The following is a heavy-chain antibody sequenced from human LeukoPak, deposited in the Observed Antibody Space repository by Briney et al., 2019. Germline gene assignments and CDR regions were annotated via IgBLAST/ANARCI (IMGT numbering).Heavy chain of an antibody. V-gene: IGHV3-30*02. Sequence: PGGSLRLSCAASGFTFSSYGMHWVRQAPGKGLEWVAFIRYDGSNKYYADSVKGRFTISRDNSKNTLYLQMNSLRAEDTAVYYCAKAGLDYGDYGGFDYDGGAPGYYYYMDVWGKGTTVTVSS. CDR2: IRYDGSNK. D-gene: IGHD4-17*01. CDR1: GFTFSSYG. J-gene: IGHJ6*03. CDR3: AKAGLDYGDYGGFDYDGGAPGYYYYMDV.